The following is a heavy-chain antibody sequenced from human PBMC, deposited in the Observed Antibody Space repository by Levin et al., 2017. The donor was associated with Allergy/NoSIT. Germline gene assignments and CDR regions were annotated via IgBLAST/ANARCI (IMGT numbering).Heavy chain of an antibody. D-gene: IGHD5-12*01. Sequence: QPGGSLRLSCKAPGFSFSTISMNWVRQAPGKGLEWLSFIDRNSINLYYADSVKGRFTISRDNDQNTLYLQMRALRAEDTAFYYCVRDVAFDPWGQGTLVTVSS. CDR3: VRDVAFDP. V-gene: IGHV3-48*04. CDR1: GFSFSTIS. J-gene: IGHJ5*02. CDR2: IDRNSINL.